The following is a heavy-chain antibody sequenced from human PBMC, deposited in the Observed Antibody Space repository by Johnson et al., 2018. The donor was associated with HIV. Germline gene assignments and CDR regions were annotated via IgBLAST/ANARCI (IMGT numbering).Heavy chain of an antibody. CDR2: ISSNGGST. D-gene: IGHD6-13*01. V-gene: IGHV3-64*01. CDR3: ARSYSSLDAFDI. CDR1: GFTFSSYA. Sequence: VQLVESGGGLVQPGGSLRLSCAASGFTFSSYAMHWVRQAPGKGLEYVSAISSNGGSTYYANSVKGRFTISRDNSKNTLYLQMNSLRAEDTAVYYCARSYSSLDAFDIWGQGTMVTVSS. J-gene: IGHJ3*02.